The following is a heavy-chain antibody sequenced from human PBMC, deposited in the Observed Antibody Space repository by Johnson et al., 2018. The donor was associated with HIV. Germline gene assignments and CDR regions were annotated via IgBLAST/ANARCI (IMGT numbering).Heavy chain of an antibody. D-gene: IGHD1-26*01. CDR1: GFNFNSYW. Sequence: QVQLVESGGGLVQPGGSLRLSCAASGFNFNSYWMTWVRQAPGKGLEWVAVISYDGSNKYYADSVKGRFSISRDSSKNTLYLQMNSLRAEDTAVYYCAKDLFTEREDDAFDIWGQGTMVTVSS. CDR3: AKDLFTEREDDAFDI. V-gene: IGHV3-30*18. CDR2: ISYDGSNK. J-gene: IGHJ3*02.